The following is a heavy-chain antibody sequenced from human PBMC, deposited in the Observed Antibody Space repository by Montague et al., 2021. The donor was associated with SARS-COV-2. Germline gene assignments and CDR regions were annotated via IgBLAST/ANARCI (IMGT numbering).Heavy chain of an antibody. CDR1: GASTSSRSYY. CDR3: ATLPSRITIFGVVQGYYFDD. CDR2: KYYSGST. J-gene: IGHJ4*02. D-gene: IGHD3-3*01. V-gene: IGHV4-39*01. Sequence: SETLSLTCTVSGASTSSRSYYWGWIRQPPGKGLEWIGFKYYSGSTYHNPNLKSRVTISVDTSKNQLYLKLSSVTAADTAMYYCATLPSRITIFGVVQGYYFDDWGQGALVTVSS.